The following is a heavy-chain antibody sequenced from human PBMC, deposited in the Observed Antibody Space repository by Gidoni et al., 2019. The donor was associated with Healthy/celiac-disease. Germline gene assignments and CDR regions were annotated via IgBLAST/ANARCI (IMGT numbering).Heavy chain of an antibody. V-gene: IGHV3-33*01. J-gene: IGHJ1*01. CDR3: AREDIQH. CDR2: IWYDGSNK. Sequence: QVQLVESGGGVVQPGRSLRLSCAASGFPFSSYGMHWVRQAPGKGLEWVAVIWYDGSNKYYADSVKGRFTISRDNSKNTLYLQMNSLRAEDTAVYYCAREDIQHWGQGTLVTVSS. CDR1: GFPFSSYG.